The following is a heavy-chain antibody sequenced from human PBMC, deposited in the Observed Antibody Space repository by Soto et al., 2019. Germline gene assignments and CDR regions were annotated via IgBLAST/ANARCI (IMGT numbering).Heavy chain of an antibody. D-gene: IGHD3-10*01. Sequence: EVQLVESGGGLLQPGGSLRLSCAASGFTFSLYSMSWVRQAPGKGLEWVSYISRSSTGIHYADSVKGRFTISRDDATNSMHLQMNSLRDGDSAVYYCARAVTWGLDVWGQGTTVSISS. V-gene: IGHV3-48*02. CDR3: ARAVTWGLDV. CDR2: ISRSSTGI. CDR1: GFTFSLYS. J-gene: IGHJ6*02.